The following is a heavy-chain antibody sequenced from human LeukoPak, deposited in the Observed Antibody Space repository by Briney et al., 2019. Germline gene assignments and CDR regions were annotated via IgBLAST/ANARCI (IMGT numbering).Heavy chain of an antibody. CDR3: ARVAARTADAFDI. D-gene: IGHD2-15*01. V-gene: IGHV1-69*06. J-gene: IGHJ3*02. CDR1: GGTFSSYA. CDR2: IIPIFGTA. Sequence: ASVKVSCKASGGTFSSYAISWVRQAPGQGLEWMGGIIPIFGTANYAQKFQGRVTITADKSTSTAYMELSSLRSEDTAVYYCARVAARTADAFDIWGQGTMVTVSS.